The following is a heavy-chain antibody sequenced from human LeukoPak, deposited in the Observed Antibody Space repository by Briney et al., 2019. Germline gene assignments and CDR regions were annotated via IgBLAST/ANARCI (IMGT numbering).Heavy chain of an antibody. CDR2: IYYSGST. V-gene: IGHV4-59*01. CDR1: GGSISNKY. Sequence: PSETLSLTCTVSGGSISNKYWSWIQQPPGKGLEWIGYIYYSGSTNYNPSLKSRVTILADTSKNQFSLKLSSVTAADTAVYFCATLVSTRYYFDYWGQGTLVTVSS. J-gene: IGHJ4*02. CDR3: ATLVSTRYYFDY. D-gene: IGHD5/OR15-5a*01.